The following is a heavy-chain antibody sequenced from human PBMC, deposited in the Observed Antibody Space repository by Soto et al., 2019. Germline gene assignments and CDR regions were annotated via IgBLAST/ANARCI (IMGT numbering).Heavy chain of an antibody. Sequence: GGSLRLSCAASGFTFDTFAMNWIRQAPGRGLEWVSIISGSGGISYYADSVRGRFTISRDNSKNTLYLQMNALRDEDTAVYYCATRYSSDWSRNNWFGPWGQGTLVTVSS. D-gene: IGHD6-19*01. CDR2: ISGSGGIS. CDR3: ATRYSSDWSRNNWFGP. CDR1: GFTFDTFA. J-gene: IGHJ5*02. V-gene: IGHV3-23*01.